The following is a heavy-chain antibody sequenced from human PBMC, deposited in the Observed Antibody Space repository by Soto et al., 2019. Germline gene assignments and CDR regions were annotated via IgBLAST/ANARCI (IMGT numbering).Heavy chain of an antibody. CDR2: IIPIFGTA. J-gene: IGHJ6*02. Sequence: QVQLVQSGAEVKKPGSSVKVSCKASGGTFSSYAISWVRQAPGQGLEWMGGIIPIFGTANYAQKFQGRVTITADESTRTAYMELSSLRSEDTAVYYCASSPTRRVVVPAARLYYYYGMDVWGQGTTVTVSS. CDR3: ASSPTRRVVVPAARLYYYYGMDV. D-gene: IGHD2-2*01. CDR1: GGTFSSYA. V-gene: IGHV1-69*01.